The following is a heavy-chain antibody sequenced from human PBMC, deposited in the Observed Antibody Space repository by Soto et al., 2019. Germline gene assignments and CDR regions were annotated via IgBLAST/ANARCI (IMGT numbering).Heavy chain of an antibody. CDR3: TREKYRGYVNDAFDI. CDR1: GYSLISHY. V-gene: IGHV1-46*03. CDR2: INPRDGST. D-gene: IGHD5-12*01. J-gene: IGHJ3*02. Sequence: QLQLVQSGAEVKTPGASVKVSCKASGYSLISHYMHWVRQAPGQGLEWMGIINPRDGSTSYAQKFQGRVTMTRDTSTTTVYMEVSSLRSEDTAVYYCTREKYRGYVNDAFDIWGQGTVFTVS.